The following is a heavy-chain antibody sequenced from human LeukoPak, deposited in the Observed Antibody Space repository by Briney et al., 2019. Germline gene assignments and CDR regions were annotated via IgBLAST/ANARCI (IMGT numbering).Heavy chain of an antibody. J-gene: IGHJ4*02. Sequence: GGSLRLSCAASGFTFNNAWMNWVRQAPGKGLEWVSSISSSSSYIYYADSVKGRFTISRDNAKNSLYLQMNSLRAEDTAVYYCAREGGSYYGYWGQGTLVTVSS. CDR2: ISSSSSYI. CDR3: AREGGSYYGY. D-gene: IGHD1-26*01. CDR1: GFTFNNAW. V-gene: IGHV3-21*01.